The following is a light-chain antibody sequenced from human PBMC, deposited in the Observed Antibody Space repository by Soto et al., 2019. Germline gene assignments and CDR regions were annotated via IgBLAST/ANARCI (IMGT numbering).Light chain of an antibody. CDR1: QSVRSN. J-gene: IGKJ2*01. CDR3: QQNNNWPYT. V-gene: IGKV3-15*01. Sequence: EIVMTQSPATLSVSPGEGATLSCRASQSVRSNLAWYRQKPGQAPSLLIYGASTRASGIPAKFSASGSGREFALTISSLQSEDFAVYYCQQNNNWPYTFGQGTRLEIK. CDR2: GAS.